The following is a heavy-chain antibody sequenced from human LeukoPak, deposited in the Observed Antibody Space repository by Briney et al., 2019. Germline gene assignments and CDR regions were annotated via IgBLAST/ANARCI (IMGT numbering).Heavy chain of an antibody. D-gene: IGHD2-15*01. Sequence: GGSLRLSCVASDLTLSSNYMSWVRQAPGKGLEWVSFIYSGGSTYYADSVRGRFTISGDNSKNTLYLQMNSLRAEDTAVYYCARRAGSYSHPYDYWGQGTLVTVSS. CDR2: IYSGGST. J-gene: IGHJ4*02. CDR3: ARRAGSYSHPYDY. V-gene: IGHV3-53*01. CDR1: DLTLSSNY.